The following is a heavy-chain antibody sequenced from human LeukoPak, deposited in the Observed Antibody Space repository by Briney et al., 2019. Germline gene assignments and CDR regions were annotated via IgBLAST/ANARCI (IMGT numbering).Heavy chain of an antibody. CDR1: GFTFSSYA. D-gene: IGHD6-13*01. J-gene: IGHJ4*02. CDR2: IGGSGGST. V-gene: IGHV3-23*01. CDR3: AKRIAALGPYFDY. Sequence: AGSLRLSCAASGFTFSSYAMSWVRQAPGKGLEWVSGIGGSGGSTYYADSVRGRFTISRDNSKNTLYLQLNSLRAEDTAVYYCAKRIAALGPYFDYWGQGALVTVSS.